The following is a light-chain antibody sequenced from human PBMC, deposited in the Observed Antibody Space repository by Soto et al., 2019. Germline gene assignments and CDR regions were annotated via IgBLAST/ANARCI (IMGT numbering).Light chain of an antibody. V-gene: IGKV3-15*01. CDR1: QSVSRN. CDR2: GAS. Sequence: ETVMTQSPATLSVSPGERATLSCRASQSVSRNLAWYQQKPGQAPRLLIYGASTRATGIPTRFSGRGSGTEFTLTISRLQSDDFALYYCQQYHDWPPWTFGQGTKVEVK. J-gene: IGKJ1*01. CDR3: QQYHDWPPWT.